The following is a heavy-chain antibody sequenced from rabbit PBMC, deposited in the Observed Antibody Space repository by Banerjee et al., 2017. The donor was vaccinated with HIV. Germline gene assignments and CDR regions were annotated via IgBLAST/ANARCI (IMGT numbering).Heavy chain of an antibody. CDR2: IYTSSGST. J-gene: IGHJ6*01. V-gene: IGHV1S45*01. CDR3: ARDLAGVTGWNFGL. Sequence: QEQLEESGGDLVKPGASLKLSCTASGFDFSSYGISWVRQAPGKGLEWIACIYTSSGSTWYASWAKGRFTISKTSSTTVTLQMTSLTAADTATYFCARDLAGVTGWNFGLWGPGTLVTVS. D-gene: IGHD4-1*01. CDR1: GFDFSSYG.